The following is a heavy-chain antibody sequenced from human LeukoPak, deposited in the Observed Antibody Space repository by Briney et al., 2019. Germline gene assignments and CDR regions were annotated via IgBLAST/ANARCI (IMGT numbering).Heavy chain of an antibody. D-gene: IGHD3/OR15-3a*01. CDR3: AKDPYSDFWSGYPYYFDS. CDR2: VSGSGSST. J-gene: IGHJ4*02. V-gene: IGHV3-23*01. Sequence: GGSLRLSCAASGFTFTSYAMNWVRQAPGKGLGWVSAVSGSGSSTYYADSVKGRCTISRDNSKNTLYLQMNSLRAEDTAVYYCAKDPYSDFWSGYPYYFDSWGQGTLVTVSS. CDR1: GFTFTSYA.